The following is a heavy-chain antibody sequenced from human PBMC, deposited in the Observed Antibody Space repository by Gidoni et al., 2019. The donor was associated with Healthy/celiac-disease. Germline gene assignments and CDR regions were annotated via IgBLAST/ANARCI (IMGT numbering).Heavy chain of an antibody. D-gene: IGHD5-18*01. CDR3: AVGAPRGWGYSYGHPDY. J-gene: IGHJ4*02. V-gene: IGHV3-30*03. CDR2: MSYDGINK. CDR1: GFTFCSYG. Sequence: QVQLLASGGCVVQPGRSLRLSCAASGFTFCSYGMHWVRQAPGKGLEWVAVMSYDGINKYYAESVKGRFTIARDNSKNTLYLKMNSLRAEDTAVYYCAVGAPRGWGYSYGHPDYWGQGTLVTVSS.